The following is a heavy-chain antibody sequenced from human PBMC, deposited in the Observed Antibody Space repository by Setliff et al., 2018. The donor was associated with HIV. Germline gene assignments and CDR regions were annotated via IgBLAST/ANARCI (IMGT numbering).Heavy chain of an antibody. D-gene: IGHD6-6*01. CDR3: AGGAWTSYRASSGYYYYYMDV. CDR1: GYSVSSASYY. Sequence: SETMSPTCTVSGYSVSSASYYWSWIRQPPGKGLEWIGYIYYSGTTKYNPSLKIRVTISVDTSQTQFSLKLSSVTDADTAVYYCAGGAWTSYRASSGYYYYYMDVWGKGTTVT. J-gene: IGHJ6*03. CDR2: IYYSGTT. V-gene: IGHV4-61*01.